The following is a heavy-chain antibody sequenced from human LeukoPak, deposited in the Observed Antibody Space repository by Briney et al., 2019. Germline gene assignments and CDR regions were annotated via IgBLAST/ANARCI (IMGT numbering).Heavy chain of an antibody. CDR1: GGSIRTSGNY. J-gene: IGHJ4*02. Sequence: PSQTLPLTCTVSGGSIRTSGNYWSWIRHHPGKGLEWMGCIYYSGTTYDSPSLKSRLTVSVDTSKNQFFLDLTSVTAADTAVYYCARLVYGNGWQIDYWGRGTLVTVSS. CDR2: IYYSGTT. D-gene: IGHD2-8*01. CDR3: ARLVYGNGWQIDY. V-gene: IGHV4-31*03.